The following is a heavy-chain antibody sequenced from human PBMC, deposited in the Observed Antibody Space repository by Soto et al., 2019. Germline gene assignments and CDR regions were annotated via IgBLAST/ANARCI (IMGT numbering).Heavy chain of an antibody. D-gene: IGHD2-2*01. V-gene: IGHV3-23*01. Sequence: GGSLRLSCAASGFTFSSYAMSWVRQAPGKGLEWVSAISGSGGSTYYADSVKGRFTISRDNSKSTLYLQMNSLRAEDTAVYYCAKSPAAYYYYYCGMDVWGQGTPVT. CDR2: ISGSGGST. J-gene: IGHJ6*02. CDR3: AKSPAAYYYYYCGMDV. CDR1: GFTFSSYA.